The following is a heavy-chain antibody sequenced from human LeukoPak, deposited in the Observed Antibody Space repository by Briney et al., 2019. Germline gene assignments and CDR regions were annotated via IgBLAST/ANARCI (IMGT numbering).Heavy chain of an antibody. CDR2: IYYSGNT. D-gene: IGHD3/OR15-3a*01. V-gene: IGHV4-39*01. CDR3: ARQTGSGLFILP. Sequence: SETLSLTCTVSGVSISSSNSYWGCIRQPPGKGLEWIGSIYYSGNTYYNASRKSQISIAIDTSKNQFSLRLTSVTAADTSVYYCARQTGSGLFILPGGQGTLVTVSS. J-gene: IGHJ4*02. CDR1: GVSISSSNSY.